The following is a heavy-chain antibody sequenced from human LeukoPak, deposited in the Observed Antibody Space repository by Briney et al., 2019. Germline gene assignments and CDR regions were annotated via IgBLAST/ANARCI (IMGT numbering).Heavy chain of an antibody. CDR3: AKDFKLDDY. D-gene: IGHD4-23*01. J-gene: IGHJ4*02. V-gene: IGHV3-23*01. CDR1: GFTFSSYA. CDR2: ISGSVGST. Sequence: GGSLRLSCAASGFTFSSYAMSSVRQAPGKGLEWVSAISGSVGSTYYADSVKGRFTISRDNSKNTLYLQMNSLRAEDTAVYHCAKDFKLDDYWGQGTLVTVSS.